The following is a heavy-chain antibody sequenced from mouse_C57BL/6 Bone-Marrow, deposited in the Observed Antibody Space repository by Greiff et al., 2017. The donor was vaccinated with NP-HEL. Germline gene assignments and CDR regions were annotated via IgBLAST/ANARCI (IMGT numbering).Heavy chain of an antibody. V-gene: IGHV5-17*01. Sequence: EVQRVESGGGLVKPGGSLKLSCAASGFTFSDYGMHWVRQAPEKGLEWVAYISSGRSTIYYAATVQGRFTISRDNAKNTLFLQMTRLRSEDTAMYYCASLITGGNYYAMDYWGQGTSVTVSS. CDR3: ASLITGGNYYAMDY. CDR2: ISSGRSTI. J-gene: IGHJ4*01. CDR1: GFTFSDYG. D-gene: IGHD2-4*01.